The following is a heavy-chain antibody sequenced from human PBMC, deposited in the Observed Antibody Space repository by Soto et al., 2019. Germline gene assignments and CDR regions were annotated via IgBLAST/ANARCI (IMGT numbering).Heavy chain of an antibody. V-gene: IGHV4-31*03. CDR1: GGSISSGGYY. CDR3: ARSVDP. CDR2: IFYSGTT. J-gene: IGHJ5*02. Sequence: PSETLSLTCTVSGGSISSGGYYCSWIRQHPGKGLEWIGYIFYSGTTYYKPSLKSRVTISVDTSKNQFSLKLSSVTAADTAVYYCARSVDPWGQGTLVTVS.